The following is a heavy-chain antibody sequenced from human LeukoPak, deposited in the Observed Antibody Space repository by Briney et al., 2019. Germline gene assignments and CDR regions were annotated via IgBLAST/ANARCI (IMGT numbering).Heavy chain of an antibody. CDR2: ISSSSSYI. Sequence: GGSLRLSCADSGFTFSNYNMNWVRQAPGKGLEWVSSISSSSSYIYYADSVKGRFTISRDNAKNSLYLQMNSLRAEDTAVYYCAREGVAATQGYWGQGTLVTVSS. J-gene: IGHJ4*02. CDR3: AREGVAATQGY. V-gene: IGHV3-21*01. CDR1: GFTFSNYN. D-gene: IGHD2-15*01.